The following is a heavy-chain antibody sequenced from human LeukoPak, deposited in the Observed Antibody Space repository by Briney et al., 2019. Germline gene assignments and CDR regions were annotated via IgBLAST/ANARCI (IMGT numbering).Heavy chain of an antibody. CDR3: ARVSLTYYYDSSGYTGEGYFDY. D-gene: IGHD3-22*01. CDR1: GYTFTDYY. Sequence: ASVKVSCKASGYTFTDYYIHWVRQAPGQGLEWMGWINPNSGDTNYAQKFQGRVTMTRDTSISTAYMELSRLRSDDTAVYYCARVSLTYYYDSSGYTGEGYFDYWGQGTLVTVSS. CDR2: INPNSGDT. J-gene: IGHJ4*02. V-gene: IGHV1-2*02.